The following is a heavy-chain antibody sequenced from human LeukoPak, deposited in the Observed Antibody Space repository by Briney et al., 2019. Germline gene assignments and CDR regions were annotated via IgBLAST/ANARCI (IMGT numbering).Heavy chain of an antibody. J-gene: IGHJ4*02. V-gene: IGHV4-34*01. CDR3: ARHVGYYDILTGYYISGGVDY. D-gene: IGHD3-9*01. CDR1: GGSFSGYY. Sequence: SETLSLTCAVYGGSFSGYYWSWIRQPPGKGLEWIGEINDSGSTNYNPSLKSRVTISVDTSKNQFSLKLNSVTAADTAVYYCARHVGYYDILTGYYISGGVDYWGQGTLVTVSS. CDR2: INDSGST.